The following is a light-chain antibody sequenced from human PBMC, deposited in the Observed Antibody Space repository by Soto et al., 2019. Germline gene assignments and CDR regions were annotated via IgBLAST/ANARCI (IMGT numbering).Light chain of an antibody. Sequence: QPVLTQPPSASETPEQTVTISCSGSSSNIGLNDVHWYRQLSGTAPQILIYDTNQQATGVPDRFSGSRSGTSSSLAIHGLQSEDEADYHCAAWDDSLNGPVFGGGTKLTVL. CDR1: SSNIGLND. J-gene: IGLJ2*01. CDR2: DTN. V-gene: IGLV1-44*01. CDR3: AAWDDSLNGPV.